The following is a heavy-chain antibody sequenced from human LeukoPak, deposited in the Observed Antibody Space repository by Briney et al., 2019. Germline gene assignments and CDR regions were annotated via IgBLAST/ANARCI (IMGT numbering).Heavy chain of an antibody. J-gene: IGHJ4*02. CDR3: ARGGREYSYGLRRLEY. CDR2: INHSGST. CDR1: SGSISVYY. V-gene: IGHV4-34*01. Sequence: SETLSLTCTVSSGSISVYYGSWIRQPPGRGLEGIGEINHSGSTNYNPPLKRPVPISVDTSKNQFSPKLSCVTAAHTAVYYCARGGREYSYGLRRLEYWGQGTLVTVSS. D-gene: IGHD5-18*01.